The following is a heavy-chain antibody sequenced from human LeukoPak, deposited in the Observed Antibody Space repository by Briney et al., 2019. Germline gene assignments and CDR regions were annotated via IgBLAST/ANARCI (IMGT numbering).Heavy chain of an antibody. V-gene: IGHV3-30*02. D-gene: IGHD5-24*01. CDR1: GFTFSSYG. Sequence: GSLRLSCAASGFTFSSYGMHWVRQAPGKGLEWVAFIRYDGSNKYYADSVKGRITISRDNSKNTLYLQMNSLRAEDTAMYYCAKDKMGTTYYFDYWGQGTLVTVSS. J-gene: IGHJ4*02. CDR2: IRYDGSNK. CDR3: AKDKMGTTYYFDY.